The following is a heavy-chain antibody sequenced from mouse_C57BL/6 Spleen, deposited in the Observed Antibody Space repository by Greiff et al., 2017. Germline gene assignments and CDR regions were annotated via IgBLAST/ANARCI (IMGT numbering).Heavy chain of an antibody. CDR2: ISSGSSTI. V-gene: IGHV5-17*01. Sequence: EVMLVESGGGLVKPGGSLKLSCAASGFTFSDYGMHWVRQAPEKGLEWVAYISSGSSTIYYADTVKGRFTISRDNAKNTLFLQMTSLRSEDTAMYYCAREGYGNYAMDYWGQGTSVTVSS. D-gene: IGHD2-1*01. CDR1: GFTFSDYG. J-gene: IGHJ4*01. CDR3: AREGYGNYAMDY.